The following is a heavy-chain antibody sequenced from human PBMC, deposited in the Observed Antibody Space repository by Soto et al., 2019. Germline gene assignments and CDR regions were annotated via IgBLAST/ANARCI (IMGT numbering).Heavy chain of an antibody. D-gene: IGHD2-2*01. CDR1: GGSISSGDYY. J-gene: IGHJ5*02. CDR3: AREVQIVPNWFDP. V-gene: IGHV4-30-4*01. Sequence: LSLTCTVSGGSISSGDYYWSWIRQPPGKGLEWIGYIYYSGSTYYNPSLKSRVTISVDTSKNQFSLKLSSVTAADTAVYYCAREVQIVPNWFDPWGQGTLVTAPQ. CDR2: IYYSGST.